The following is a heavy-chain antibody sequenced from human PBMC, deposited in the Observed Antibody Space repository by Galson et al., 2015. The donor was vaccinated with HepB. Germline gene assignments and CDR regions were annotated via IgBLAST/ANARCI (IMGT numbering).Heavy chain of an antibody. CDR1: GFTFTSYA. D-gene: IGHD7-27*01. Sequence: SLRLSCAASGFTFTSYAMSWVRQAPGKGLEWVSVISNNGAATSYADSVRGRFTISRDNSKNTLYLQMNSLRAEDTAIYYCAKGGLGTFYQYGMGVWGQGTTVTVSS. CDR3: AKGGLGTFYQYGMGV. CDR2: ISNNGAAT. V-gene: IGHV3-23*01. J-gene: IGHJ6*02.